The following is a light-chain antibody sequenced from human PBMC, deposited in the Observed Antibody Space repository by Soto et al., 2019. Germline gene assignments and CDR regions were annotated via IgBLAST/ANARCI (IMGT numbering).Light chain of an antibody. CDR2: DAS. J-gene: IGKJ2*01. V-gene: IGKV1-5*01. CDR3: QQYNNWPYT. Sequence: IRMTQSPSTQSASVGDRVTITCRASQSIGNWLAWYQQKPGRAPKFLMFDASSLESGVPSRFSGSGSGTEFTLTISSLQSEDFAVYYCQQYNNWPYTFGQGTKVDIK. CDR1: QSIGNW.